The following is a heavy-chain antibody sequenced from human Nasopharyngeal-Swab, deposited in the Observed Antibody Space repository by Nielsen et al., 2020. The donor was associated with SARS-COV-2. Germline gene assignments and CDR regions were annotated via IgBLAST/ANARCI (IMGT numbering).Heavy chain of an antibody. CDR1: GFTFSSYS. CDR2: ISSSSTYI. CDR3: ARDAAPILRFLEWLSQYTFDY. J-gene: IGHJ4*02. D-gene: IGHD3-3*01. V-gene: IGHV3-21*01. Sequence: GESLKISCAASGFTFSSYSMNWVRQAPGKGLEWVSSISSSSTYISYADSVKGRFTISRDNAKNSLYLQMNSLRAEDTAVYYCARDAAPILRFLEWLSQYTFDYWGQGTLVTVSS.